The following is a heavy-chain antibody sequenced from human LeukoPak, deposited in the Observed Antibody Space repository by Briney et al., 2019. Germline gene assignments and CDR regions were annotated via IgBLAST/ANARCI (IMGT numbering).Heavy chain of an antibody. CDR3: ARGIGDYRLDY. CDR1: GGSFSGYY. V-gene: IGHV4-34*01. D-gene: IGHD4-17*01. J-gene: IGHJ4*02. Sequence: SETLSLTCAVYGGSFSGYYWSWIRQPPGKGLEWIGEINHSGSTNYNPFLKSRVTISVDTSKNQFSLKLSSVTAADTAVYYCARGIGDYRLDYWGQGTLVTVSS. CDR2: INHSGST.